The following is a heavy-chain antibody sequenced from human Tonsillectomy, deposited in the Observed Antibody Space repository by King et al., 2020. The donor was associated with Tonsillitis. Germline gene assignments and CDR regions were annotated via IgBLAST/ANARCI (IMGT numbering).Heavy chain of an antibody. J-gene: IGHJ4*02. CDR2: IYYSGST. CDR1: GGSISSYY. CDR3: ARDQNYYDSSGYYRGGFDY. Sequence: LQLQESGPGLVKPSETLSLTCTVSGGSISSYYWSWIRQPPGKGLEWFGYIYYSGSTNYNPSLTSRVTISVDTSKNHVSPKLSSVTAADTAVYYCARDQNYYDSSGYYRGGFDYWGQGTLVTVSS. V-gene: IGHV4-59*01. D-gene: IGHD3-22*01.